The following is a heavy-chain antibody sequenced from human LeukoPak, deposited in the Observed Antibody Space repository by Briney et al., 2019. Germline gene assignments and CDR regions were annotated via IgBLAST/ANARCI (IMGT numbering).Heavy chain of an antibody. CDR1: GFTFSSYW. CDR2: INSDGSST. D-gene: IGHD5-18*01. J-gene: IGHJ4*02. Sequence: GGSLRLSCAASGFTFSSYWMHWVRQAPGKGLVWVSRINSDGSSTSYADSVKGRFTISRDNAKSTLYLQMNGLRAEDTALYYCARDGKRGYSYGYTDYRGQGTLVTVSS. V-gene: IGHV3-74*01. CDR3: ARDGKRGYSYGYTDY.